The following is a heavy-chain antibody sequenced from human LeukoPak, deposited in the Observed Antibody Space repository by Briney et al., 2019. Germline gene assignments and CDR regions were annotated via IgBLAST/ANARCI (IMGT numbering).Heavy chain of an antibody. D-gene: IGHD6-25*01. CDR3: ARADSSGRGAFDI. J-gene: IGHJ3*02. Sequence: PGGSLRLSCAASGFTFSSYSMNWVRQAPGKGLEWVSSISSSSSYIYYADSVKGRFTISRDNAKNSLYLQMNSMRAEDTAVYYCARADSSGRGAFDIWGQGTMVTVSS. CDR1: GFTFSSYS. V-gene: IGHV3-21*01. CDR2: ISSSSSYI.